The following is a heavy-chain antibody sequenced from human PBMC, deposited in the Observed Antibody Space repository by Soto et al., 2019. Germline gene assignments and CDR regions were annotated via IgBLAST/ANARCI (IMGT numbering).Heavy chain of an antibody. CDR1: GFTFSSYA. V-gene: IGHV3-30-3*01. CDR3: ARGDRYSYGFPGTSLYYYYGMDV. CDR2: ISYDGSNK. D-gene: IGHD5-18*01. J-gene: IGHJ6*02. Sequence: QVQLVESGGGVVQPGRSLRLSCAASGFTFSSYAMHWVRQAPGKGLEWVAVISYDGSNKYYADSVKGRFTISRDNSKNTLYLQMNSLRAEDTAVYYCARGDRYSYGFPGTSLYYYYGMDVWGQGTTVTVSS.